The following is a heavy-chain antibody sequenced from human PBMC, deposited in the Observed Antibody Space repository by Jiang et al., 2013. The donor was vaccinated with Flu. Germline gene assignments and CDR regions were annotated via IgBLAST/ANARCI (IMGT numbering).Heavy chain of an antibody. J-gene: IGHJ4*02. D-gene: IGHD4-17*01. Sequence: GSTYYNPSLKSRVTISVDTSKNQFSLKLSSVTAADTAVYYCARQTTVTTLDYWGQGTLVTVSS. V-gene: IGHV4-39*01. CDR3: ARQTTVTTLDY. CDR2: GST.